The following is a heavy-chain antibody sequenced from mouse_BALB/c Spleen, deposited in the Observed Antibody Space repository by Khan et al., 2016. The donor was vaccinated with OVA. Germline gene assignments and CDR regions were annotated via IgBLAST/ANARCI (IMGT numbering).Heavy chain of an antibody. D-gene: IGHD3-2*02. J-gene: IGHJ4*01. CDR3: ARQKPQSTWEDY. V-gene: IGHV5-9*02. CDR2: ISSGGNYT. CDR1: GFAFSTYD. Sequence: EVELVESGGGLVKPGGSLKLSCAASGFAFSTYDMSWVRQTPEKRLEWVATISSGGNYTYYPDSVKGRFTISRDNARNTLYLQMSSLRSEDTALYHCARQKPQSTWEDYWGQGTSVTVSS.